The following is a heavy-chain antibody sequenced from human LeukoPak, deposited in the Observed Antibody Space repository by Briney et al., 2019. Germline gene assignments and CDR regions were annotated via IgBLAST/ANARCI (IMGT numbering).Heavy chain of an antibody. CDR3: ARDSCSGGSCYEVAFDI. D-gene: IGHD2-15*01. J-gene: IGHJ3*02. CDR2: IKTKTDGGTT. CDR1: GFTFSIAS. Sequence: PGGSLSLSCAASGFTFSIASMSWVRQAPGKGLEWVGQIKTKTDGGTTDHAAPVKGRFTISRDNAKNSLYLQMNSLRAEDTAVYYCARDSCSGGSCYEVAFDIWGQGTMVTVSS. V-gene: IGHV3-15*01.